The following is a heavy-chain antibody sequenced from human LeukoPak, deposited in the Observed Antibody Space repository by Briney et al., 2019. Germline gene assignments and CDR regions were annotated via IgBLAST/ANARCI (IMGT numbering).Heavy chain of an antibody. CDR2: INSAGTST. D-gene: IGHD3-22*01. Sequence: PGGSLRLSCAASGFTFSSYWMHWVRQVPGKGPVWVSRINSAGTSTIYADSVKGRFTISRDNAKNTLFLQMNSLRAEDTAVYYCARVRGYDTSDYDYWGQGTLVTVSS. CDR3: ARVRGYDTSDYDY. CDR1: GFTFSSYW. J-gene: IGHJ4*02. V-gene: IGHV3-74*01.